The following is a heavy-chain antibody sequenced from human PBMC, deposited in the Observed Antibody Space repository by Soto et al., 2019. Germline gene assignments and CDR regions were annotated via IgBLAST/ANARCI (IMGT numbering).Heavy chain of an antibody. CDR3: TRWYSSRWDSPHQAMDV. D-gene: IGHD6-13*01. J-gene: IGHJ6*02. Sequence: PGGSLRLSCAASGFTFSNYAMSWVRQAPGKGLEWVSVISGSADSTYYADSVKGRFTISRDNSESTLHLQMDSLKREDSGVYYCTRWYSSRWDSPHQAMDVWGQGTTVTVSS. V-gene: IGHV3-23*01. CDR2: ISGSADST. CDR1: GFTFSNYA.